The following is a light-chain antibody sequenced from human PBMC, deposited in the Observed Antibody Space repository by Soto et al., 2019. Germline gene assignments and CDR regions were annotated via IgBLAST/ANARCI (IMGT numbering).Light chain of an antibody. CDR1: QSVSSN. CDR3: QLRGNAQLSST. CDR2: DAS. J-gene: IGKJ5*01. Sequence: EIVMAQSRSTLSVSPGGIATLSCRVIQSVSSNFAGYQQKPGQAPRLLIYDASTRATGIPARFSGSGSVKNFTPNISRVGKEGIPVFYCQLRGNAQLSSTCAQGTRLEIK. V-gene: IGKV3-15*01.